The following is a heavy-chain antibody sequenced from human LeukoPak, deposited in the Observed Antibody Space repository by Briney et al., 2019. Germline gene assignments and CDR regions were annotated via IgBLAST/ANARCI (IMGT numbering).Heavy chain of an antibody. CDR3: ADYYDSSGYLQAFDI. CDR2: ISSSGSTI. CDR1: GFTFSDYY. D-gene: IGHD3-22*01. Sequence: PGGSLRLSCAASGFTFSDYYMSWIRQAPGKGLEWVSYISSSGSTIYYADSVKGRFTISRDNSKNTLYLQMNSLRAEDTAVYYCADYYDSSGYLQAFDIWGQGTMVTVSS. V-gene: IGHV3-11*01. J-gene: IGHJ3*02.